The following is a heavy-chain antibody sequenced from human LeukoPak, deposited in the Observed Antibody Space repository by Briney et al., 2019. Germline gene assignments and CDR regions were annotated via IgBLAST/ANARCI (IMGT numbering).Heavy chain of an antibody. V-gene: IGHV3-23*01. CDR1: GFAFSSYA. Sequence: GGSLRLSCAASGFAFSSYAMSWVRQAPGKGLEWVSAISGSGGDTWYADSVRGRFTISRDNSKNTLYLQMNSLRAEDTAVYYCASISGYGSYYFDYWGQGTLVTVSS. J-gene: IGHJ4*02. CDR3: ASISGYGSYYFDY. CDR2: ISGSGGDT. D-gene: IGHD5-12*01.